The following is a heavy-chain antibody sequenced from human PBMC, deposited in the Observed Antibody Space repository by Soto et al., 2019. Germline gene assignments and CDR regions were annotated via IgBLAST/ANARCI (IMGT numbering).Heavy chain of an antibody. CDR3: ARDLGRYYDSSGYPAGVDP. V-gene: IGHV4-30-4*01. CDR2: IYYSGGT. Sequence: SETLSLTCTVSGGSISSGDYYWSWIRQPPGKGLEWIGYIYYSGGTYYNPSLKSRVTISVDTSKNQFSLKLSPVTAADTAVYYCARDLGRYYDSSGYPAGVDPWGQGTLVNVS. CDR1: GGSISSGDYY. D-gene: IGHD3-22*01. J-gene: IGHJ5*02.